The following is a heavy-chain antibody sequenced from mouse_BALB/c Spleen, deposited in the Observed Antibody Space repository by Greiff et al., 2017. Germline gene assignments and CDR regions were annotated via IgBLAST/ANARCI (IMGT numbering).Heavy chain of an antibody. J-gene: IGHJ4*01. CDR1: GYTFSSYW. CDR2: ILPGSGST. D-gene: IGHD2-3*01. Sequence: QVQLKESGAELMKPGASVKISCKATGYTFSSYWIEWVKQRPGHGLEWIGEILPGSGSTNYNEKFKGKATFTADTSSNTAYMQLSSLTSEDSAVYYCARGKGYCYAMDYWGQGTSVTVSS. CDR3: ARGKGYCYAMDY. V-gene: IGHV1-9*01.